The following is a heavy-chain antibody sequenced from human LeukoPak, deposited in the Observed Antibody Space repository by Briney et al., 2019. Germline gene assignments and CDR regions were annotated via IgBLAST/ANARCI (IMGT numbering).Heavy chain of an antibody. CDR1: GYTFTSYG. Sequence: ASVNVSCKASGYTFTSYGISWVRQAPGQGLEWMGWISAYNGNTNYAQKLQGRVTMTTDTSTSTAYMELRSLRSDDTAVYYCARLVVPAARYYMDVWGKGTTVTVSS. V-gene: IGHV1-18*01. CDR3: ARLVVPAARYYMDV. D-gene: IGHD2-2*01. J-gene: IGHJ6*03. CDR2: ISAYNGNT.